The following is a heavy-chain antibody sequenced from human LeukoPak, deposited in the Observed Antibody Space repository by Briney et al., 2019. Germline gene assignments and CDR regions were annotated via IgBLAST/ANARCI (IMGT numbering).Heavy chain of an antibody. J-gene: IGHJ3*02. D-gene: IGHD4-17*01. Sequence: GESLKISCKGSGYSFTSYWIGWVRQMPGKGLEWMGIIYPGDSDTRYSPSFQGQVTISADKSISTAYLQWSSLKASDTAMYYGARSPDYGDYRNAFDIWGQGTMVTVSS. CDR1: GYSFTSYW. CDR2: IYPGDSDT. V-gene: IGHV5-51*01. CDR3: ARSPDYGDYRNAFDI.